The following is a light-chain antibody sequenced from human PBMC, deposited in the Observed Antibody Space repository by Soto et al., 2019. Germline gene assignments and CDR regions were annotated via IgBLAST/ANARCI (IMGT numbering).Light chain of an antibody. CDR3: QQRSNWPPVT. CDR1: QSVGSY. CDR2: DAS. V-gene: IGKV3-11*01. J-gene: IGKJ1*01. Sequence: EIVLTQSPATLSLSPGERATLSCRASQSVGSYLAWYQQKPGQAPRLLXYDASNRATGIPARFSGSGSGTDFTLTISSLEPEDFAVYYCQQRSNWPPVTFGQGTKVDIK.